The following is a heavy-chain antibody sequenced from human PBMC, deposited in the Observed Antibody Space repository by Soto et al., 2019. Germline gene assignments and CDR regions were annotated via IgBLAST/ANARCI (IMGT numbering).Heavy chain of an antibody. CDR3: ARDYGDYYYYGMDV. D-gene: IGHD4-17*01. CDR1: GYTFTSYG. Sequence: ASVNVSCKASGYTFTSYGISWVRQAPGQGLEWMGWISAYNGNTNYAQKLQGRVTMTTDTSTSTAYMELRSLRSDDTAVYYCARDYGDYYYYGMDVWGQGTTVTVSS. V-gene: IGHV1-18*01. J-gene: IGHJ6*02. CDR2: ISAYNGNT.